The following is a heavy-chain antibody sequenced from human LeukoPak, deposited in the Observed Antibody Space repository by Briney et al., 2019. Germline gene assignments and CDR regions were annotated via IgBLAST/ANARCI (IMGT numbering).Heavy chain of an antibody. CDR2: ITGDAGDT. D-gene: IGHD4-23*01. Sequence: GGSLRLSCAASGFTFSSYAMNWDRQTPVEGLEWVSFITGDAGDTSYADSVKGRFTISRDNSKNTLFLQLNSLSAEDTGVYYCARTTGNGHWLIQFWGQGTLVTVSS. J-gene: IGHJ4*02. CDR1: GFTFSSYA. CDR3: ARTTGNGHWLIQF. V-gene: IGHV3-23*01.